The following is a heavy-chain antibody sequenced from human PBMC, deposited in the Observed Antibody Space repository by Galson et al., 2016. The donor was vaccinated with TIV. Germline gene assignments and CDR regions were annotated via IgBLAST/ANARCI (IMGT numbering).Heavy chain of an antibody. CDR1: GFIFSNAW. Sequence: SLRLSCAASGFIFSNAWMSWVRQAPGKGLEWVGRIKCNSDGGTTDYAAPVKGRFIISRDDSTSTLSLEMNGLKTEDTAVYYCTTPPYCGGDCWHYYYDAEDVWGQGTTVTVS. CDR3: TTPPYCGGDCWHYYYDAEDV. J-gene: IGHJ6*02. CDR2: IKCNSDGGTT. V-gene: IGHV3-15*01. D-gene: IGHD2-21*02.